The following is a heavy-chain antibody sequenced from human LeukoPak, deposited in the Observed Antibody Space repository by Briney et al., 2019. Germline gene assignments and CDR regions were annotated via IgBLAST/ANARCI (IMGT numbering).Heavy chain of an antibody. CDR1: GITFSSFS. J-gene: IGHJ4*02. CDR3: AKGPRPDLSVAHTVEN. CDR2: ISSRGDNT. V-gene: IGHV3-23*01. D-gene: IGHD3-16*02. Sequence: RGSPRLSCAASGITFSSFSMSWVRQAPGRGLEWGSSISSRGDNTYDADSVKVRFPIPRDNSKNSLYLQMDSVRAEATAVYYCAKGPRPDLSVAHTVENWGQGTLVTVSS.